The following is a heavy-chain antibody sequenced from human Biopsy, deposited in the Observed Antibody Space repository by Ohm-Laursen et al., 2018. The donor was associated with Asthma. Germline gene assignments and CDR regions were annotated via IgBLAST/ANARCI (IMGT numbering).Heavy chain of an antibody. D-gene: IGHD2-15*01. J-gene: IGHJ4*02. Sequence: GSSVKVSCKSLGGTFNTYVIGWVRQAPGQGLEWMGGINSVFGTTTYPQKFQDRVTITADDSTSTVYMELSSLRSEDTAGYYCARKAGFFINRACFSLGFRGPGTLVTVSS. CDR2: INSVFGTT. CDR1: GGTFNTYV. CDR3: ARKAGFFINRACFSLGF. V-gene: IGHV1-69*01.